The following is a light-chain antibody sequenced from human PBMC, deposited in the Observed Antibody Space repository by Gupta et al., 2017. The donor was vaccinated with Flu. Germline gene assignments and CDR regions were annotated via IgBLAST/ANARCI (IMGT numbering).Light chain of an antibody. CDR2: RNN. V-gene: IGLV1-47*01. CDR3: AAWDDSLSGVV. Sequence: QSVLTQPPSASGTPGQRVPISCSGSSSNIGSNYVYWYQQLPGTAPKLLIYRNNQRPSGVPDRFSGSKSGTSASLAISGLGSEDEADYYCAAWDDSLSGVVFGGGTKLTVL. J-gene: IGLJ2*01. CDR1: SSNIGSNY.